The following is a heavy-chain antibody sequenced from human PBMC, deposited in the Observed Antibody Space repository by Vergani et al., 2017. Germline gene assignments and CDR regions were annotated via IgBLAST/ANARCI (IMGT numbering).Heavy chain of an antibody. CDR3: AGDTHSWQRADR. D-gene: IGHD6-13*01. CDR2: LSTTGGA. Sequence: QVHLQQWGAGLVKPSETLSLTCHVFGVSVTDYNCNWIRQAPGKGLEWIGSLSTTGGATHASHNPSLKSRVSISVDTSKSQFSLRLTSVTAADSAIYYCAGDTHSWQRADRWGQGLLVSVSS. CDR1: GVSVTDYN. V-gene: IGHV4-59*02. J-gene: IGHJ5*02.